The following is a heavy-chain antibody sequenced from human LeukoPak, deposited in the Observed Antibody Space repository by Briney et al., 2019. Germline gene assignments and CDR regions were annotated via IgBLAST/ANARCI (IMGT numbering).Heavy chain of an antibody. V-gene: IGHV4-59*01. CDR2: ISYSGST. CDR1: GVSISTYS. CDR3: ARDSRYCSSTSCYDYYYYYYMDV. D-gene: IGHD2-2*01. J-gene: IGHJ6*03. Sequence: SETLSLTCTVSGVSISTYSWSWIRQPPGKGLEWIGYISYSGSTSYNPSLRSRVTISVDTSKNQFSLKLSSVTAADTAVYYCARDSRYCSSTSCYDYYYYYYMDVWGKGTTVTVSS.